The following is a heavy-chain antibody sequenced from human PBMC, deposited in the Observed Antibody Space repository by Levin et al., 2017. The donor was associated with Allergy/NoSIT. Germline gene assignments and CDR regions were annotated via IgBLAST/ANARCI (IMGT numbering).Heavy chain of an antibody. CDR2: ISYDGSNK. D-gene: IGHD7-27*01. J-gene: IGHJ4*02. CDR1: GFTFSSYG. V-gene: IGHV3-30*03. CDR3: ASWVSSGTDY. Sequence: GESLKISCAASGFTFSSYGMHWVRQAPGKGLEWVAVISYDGSNKYYADSVKGRFTISRDNSKNTLYLQMNSLRAEDTAVYYCASWVSSGTDYWGQGTLVTVSS.